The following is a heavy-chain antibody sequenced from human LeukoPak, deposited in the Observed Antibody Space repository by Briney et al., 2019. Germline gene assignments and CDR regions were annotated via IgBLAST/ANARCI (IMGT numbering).Heavy chain of an antibody. CDR2: ISGSGGST. CDR3: AKGDVVHDAFDI. Sequence: PGGSLSLSCAASGFTFSSYAMSWVRQAPGKGLEWVSAISGSGGSTYYADSVKGRFTISRDNSKNTLYLQMNSLRAEDTAVYYCAKGDVVHDAFDIWGQGTMVTVSS. CDR1: GFTFSSYA. J-gene: IGHJ3*02. V-gene: IGHV3-23*01. D-gene: IGHD2-15*01.